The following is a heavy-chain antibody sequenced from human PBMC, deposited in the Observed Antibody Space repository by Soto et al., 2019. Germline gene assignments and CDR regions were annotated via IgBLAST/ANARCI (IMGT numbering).Heavy chain of an antibody. CDR2: ISYDGSNK. CDR3: AKPRMPTVWTTFDQ. J-gene: IGHJ4*02. V-gene: IGHV3-30*18. Sequence: QVQLVESGGGVVQPGRSLRLSCVASGSTFSSYGIHWIRQAPGKGLEWVAVISYDGSNKYYADSVKGRFTISRDNAKNTVYLQMNSLSAEDTAVYYCAKPRMPTVWTTFDQWGQGTLVSVSS. CDR1: GSTFSSYG. D-gene: IGHD4-4*01.